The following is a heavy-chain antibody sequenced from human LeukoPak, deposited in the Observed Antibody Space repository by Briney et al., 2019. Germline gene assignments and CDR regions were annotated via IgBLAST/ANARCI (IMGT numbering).Heavy chain of an antibody. CDR1: GGSISSSSYY. CDR2: IYYSGST. CDR3: VRHLGYCSSTSCFNWFDP. D-gene: IGHD2-2*01. J-gene: IGHJ5*02. V-gene: IGHV4-39*01. Sequence: SETLSLTCTVSGGSISSSSYYWGWIRQPPGKELEWIVSIYYSGSTYYNPSLKSRVTISVDTSKNQFSLKLSSVTAADTAVYYCVRHLGYCSSTSCFNWFDPWGQGTLVTVSS.